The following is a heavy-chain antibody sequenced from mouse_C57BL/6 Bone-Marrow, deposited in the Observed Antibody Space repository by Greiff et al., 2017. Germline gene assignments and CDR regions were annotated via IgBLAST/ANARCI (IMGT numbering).Heavy chain of an antibody. CDR3: TSEGGSYASDY. J-gene: IGHJ4*01. D-gene: IGHD1-1*02. CDR2: ISSGGDYI. Sequence: EVKLMESGAGLVMPGGSLKLSCAASGFTFTSYAMSWVRQTPEKRLEWVAYISSGGDYIYYADTVKGRFTISRDNARNTLYLQMSSLQSAATAMYSCTSEGGSYASDYWGQGTSVTVSS. V-gene: IGHV5-9-1*02. CDR1: GFTFTSYA.